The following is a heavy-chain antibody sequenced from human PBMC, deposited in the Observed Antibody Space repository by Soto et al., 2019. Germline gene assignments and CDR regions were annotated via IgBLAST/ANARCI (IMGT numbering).Heavy chain of an antibody. V-gene: IGHV3-11*04. J-gene: IGHJ6*02. CDR3: ARDRRFTIFGDYFYYYDIDV. CDR1: GFTFFDYY. CDR2: ISSSSTI. Sequence: RGSLRLSCAASGFTFFDYYINLFRHSPVKWLEWVSSISSSSTIYYADSVKGRFTISRDNAKNSLYLQMNSLRAEDTAVYYCARDRRFTIFGDYFYYYDIDVWGQGTTVTVSS. D-gene: IGHD3-3*01.